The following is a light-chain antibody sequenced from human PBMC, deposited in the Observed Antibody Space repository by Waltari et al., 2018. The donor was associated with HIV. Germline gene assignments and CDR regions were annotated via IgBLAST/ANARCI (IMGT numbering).Light chain of an antibody. V-gene: IGLV1-47*01. Sequence: QSVLTQPPSASATPGQRVTISCSGSSSNIGTNYVFWYQQFPGMAPKLLICRENERPSGVPDRFSGPRSGTSVSLVISGLRSEDEAEYYCAAWDDSLNGFYVFGSGTRVTVL. CDR1: SSNIGTNY. J-gene: IGLJ1*01. CDR3: AAWDDSLNGFYV. CDR2: REN.